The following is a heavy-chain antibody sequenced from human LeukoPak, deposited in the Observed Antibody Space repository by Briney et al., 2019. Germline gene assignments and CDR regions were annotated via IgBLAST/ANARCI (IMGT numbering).Heavy chain of an antibody. CDR1: GFTFSSYA. V-gene: IGHV3-23*01. D-gene: IGHD3-9*01. CDR2: ISGSGGST. Sequence: GGSLRLSCAASGFTFSSYARSWVRQAPGKGLEWVSAISGSGGSTYYADSVKGRFTISRDNSKNTLYLQMNSLRAEDTAVYYCAKDERREYYDILTGYYGGYFDYWGQGTLVTVSS. J-gene: IGHJ4*02. CDR3: AKDERREYYDILTGYYGGYFDY.